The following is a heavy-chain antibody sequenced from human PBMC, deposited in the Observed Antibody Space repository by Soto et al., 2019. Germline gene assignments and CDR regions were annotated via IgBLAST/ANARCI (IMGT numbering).Heavy chain of an antibody. CDR2: IWYDGSNK. J-gene: IGHJ4*02. CDR3: ARTGTGYFSY. CDR1: GFTFSSYG. V-gene: IGHV3-33*01. Sequence: QVQLVESGGGVVQPGRSLRLSCAASGFTFSSYGMQWVRQAPGKGLEWVAVIWYDGSNKYYADSVEGRFTISRDNSKNTLYLQMNSLRAEDTAVYYCARTGTGYFSYWGQGTLVTDSS.